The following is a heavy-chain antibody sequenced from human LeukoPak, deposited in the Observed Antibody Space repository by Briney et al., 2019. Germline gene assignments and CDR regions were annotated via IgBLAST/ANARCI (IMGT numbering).Heavy chain of an antibody. D-gene: IGHD2-15*01. J-gene: IGHJ4*02. CDR2: IIPVFGTV. V-gene: IGHV1-69*06. Sequence: ASVKVSCKVSGDTFSTYTISWVRQAPGQGLEWMGGIIPVFGTVNYAQKFQGRVTITADKSTNTAYMELSSLRSEDTAVYYCARSPYCSGGSCYYFDYWGQGTLVTVSS. CDR1: GDTFSTYT. CDR3: ARSPYCSGGSCYYFDY.